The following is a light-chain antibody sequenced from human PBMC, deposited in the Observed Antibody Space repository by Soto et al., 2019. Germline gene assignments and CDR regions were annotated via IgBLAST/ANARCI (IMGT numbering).Light chain of an antibody. CDR1: QSISSY. J-gene: IGKJ4*01. Sequence: DIQMNQSPSSLSASVGDRVTITCRASQSISSYLNWYQQKPGIDPKLLIYAASSLQSGVPSRFSGSGSGTDFTLTISSLQPEDFATYYCQQSYSIPLSFGGGTKVEIK. CDR2: AAS. CDR3: QQSYSIPLS. V-gene: IGKV1-39*01.